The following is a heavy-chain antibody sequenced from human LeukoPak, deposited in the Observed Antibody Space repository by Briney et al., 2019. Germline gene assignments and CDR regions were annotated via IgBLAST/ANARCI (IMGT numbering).Heavy chain of an antibody. J-gene: IGHJ4*02. CDR2: ISYSGST. D-gene: IGHD6-19*01. V-gene: IGHV4-59*01. CDR1: GGSISPYY. CDR3: ARLTDIAVAGMGSFDY. Sequence: SETLSLTCAVSGGSISPYYWSWIRQPPGKGLEWIGYISYSGSTNYNPSLKSRVTISVDTSKNQFSLKLSSVTAADTAVYYCARLTDIAVAGMGSFDYWGQGTLVTVSS.